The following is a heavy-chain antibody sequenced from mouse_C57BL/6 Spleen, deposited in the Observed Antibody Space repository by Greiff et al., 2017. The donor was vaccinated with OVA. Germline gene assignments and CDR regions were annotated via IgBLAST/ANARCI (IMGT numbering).Heavy chain of an antibody. CDR2: ISYDGSN. CDR1: GYSITSGYY. D-gene: IGHD3-2*02. J-gene: IGHJ2*01. V-gene: IGHV3-6*01. CDR3: AIRGTAQATYYFDY. Sequence: EVQLQESGPGLVKPSQSLSLTCSVTGYSITSGYYWNWIRQFPGNKLEWMGYISYDGSNNYNPSLKNRISITRDTSKNQFFLKLNSVTTEDTATYYCAIRGTAQATYYFDYWGQGTTLTVSS.